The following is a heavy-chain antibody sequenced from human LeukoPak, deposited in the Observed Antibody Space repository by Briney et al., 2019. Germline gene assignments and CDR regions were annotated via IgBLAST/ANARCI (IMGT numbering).Heavy chain of an antibody. CDR1: GFTVSSNY. D-gene: IGHD3-10*01. CDR3: ATELPSPYGSGSSSKPHFDY. CDR2: IYSGGST. Sequence: GGSLRLSCAASGFTVSSNYMSWVRQAPGKGLEWVSVIYSGGSTYYADSVKGRFTISRDNSKNTPYLQMNSLRAEDTAVYYCATELPSPYGSGSSSKPHFDYWGQGTLVTVSS. V-gene: IGHV3-66*01. J-gene: IGHJ4*02.